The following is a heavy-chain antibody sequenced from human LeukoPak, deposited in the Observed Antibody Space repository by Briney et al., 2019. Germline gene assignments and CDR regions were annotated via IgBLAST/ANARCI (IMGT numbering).Heavy chain of an antibody. CDR2: INPSGGST. J-gene: IGHJ4*02. CDR1: GYTFTSYY. Sequence: ASVKVSCKASGYTFTSYYMHWVRQAPGQGLEWMGIINPSGGSTSYAQKFQGRVTMTRDTSTSTVYMELSSLRSEGTAVYYCARDWGAGRTSTDGGQTFDYWGQGTLVTVSS. V-gene: IGHV1-46*01. CDR3: ARDWGAGRTSTDGGQTFDY. D-gene: IGHD1-26*01.